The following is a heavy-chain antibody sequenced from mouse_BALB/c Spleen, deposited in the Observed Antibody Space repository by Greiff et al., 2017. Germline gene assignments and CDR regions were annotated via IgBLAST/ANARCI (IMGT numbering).Heavy chain of an antibody. J-gene: IGHJ4*01. D-gene: IGHD2-1*01. V-gene: IGHV2-9*02. CDR2: IWAGGST. CDR3: ARDFLLWAMDY. CDR1: GFSLTSYG. Sequence: VQGVESGPGLVAPSQSLSITCTVSGFSLTSYGVHWVRQPPGKGLEWLGVIWAGGSTNYNSALMSRLSISKDNSKSQVFLKMNSLQTDDTAMYYCARDFLLWAMDYWGQGTSVTVSS.